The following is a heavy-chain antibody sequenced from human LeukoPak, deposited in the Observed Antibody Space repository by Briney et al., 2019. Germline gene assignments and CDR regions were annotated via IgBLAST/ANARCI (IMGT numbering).Heavy chain of an antibody. J-gene: IGHJ4*02. CDR2: IYYSGST. D-gene: IGHD3-16*02. Sequence: SETLSLTCTVSGGSISNYYWSWIRQPPGKGLEWIGYIYYSGSTNYNPSLKSRVTISVDTSKNQFSLRLGSVTAADTAVYYCARLLRLGELSRIDYWGQGTLVTVAS. CDR3: ARLLRLGELSRIDY. CDR1: GGSISNYY. V-gene: IGHV4-59*08.